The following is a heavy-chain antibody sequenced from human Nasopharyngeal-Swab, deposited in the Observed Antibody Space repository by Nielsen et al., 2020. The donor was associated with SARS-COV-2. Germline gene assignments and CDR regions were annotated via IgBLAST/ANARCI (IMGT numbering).Heavy chain of an antibody. Sequence: SCTVSGGSISSGSYYWSWIRQPAGKGLEWIGRIYTSGSTNYNPSLKSRVTMSVDTSKNQFSLKLSSVTAADTAVYYCARVGVAVAGAYNWFDPWGQGTLVTVSS. CDR3: ARVGVAVAGAYNWFDP. CDR2: IYTSGST. D-gene: IGHD6-19*01. J-gene: IGHJ5*02. V-gene: IGHV4-61*02. CDR1: GGSISSGSYY.